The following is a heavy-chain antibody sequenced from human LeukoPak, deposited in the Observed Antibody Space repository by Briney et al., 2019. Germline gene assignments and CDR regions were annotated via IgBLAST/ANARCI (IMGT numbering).Heavy chain of an antibody. CDR2: ISTSGTTT. J-gene: IGHJ4*02. CDR3: ARDLRYSYGKPFDY. CDR1: GFTFSDYY. D-gene: IGHD5-18*01. V-gene: IGHV3-11*04. Sequence: GGSLRLSCAASGFTFSDYYMSWIRQAPGKGLEWVSYISTSGTTTYYADSVKGRFTISRDNAKNSLYLQMNSLRAEDTAVYYCARDLRYSYGKPFDYWGQGSLVTVSS.